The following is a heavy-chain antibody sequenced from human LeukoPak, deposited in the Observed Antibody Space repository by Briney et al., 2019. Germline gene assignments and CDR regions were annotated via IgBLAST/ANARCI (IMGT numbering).Heavy chain of an antibody. V-gene: IGHV1-46*01. CDR1: GYTFTNYY. J-gene: IGHJ4*02. CDR3: ASAWTVLSTFDY. CDR2: INPSGSST. Sequence: ASVKVSCTASGYTFTNYYMNWVRPAPGQGLEWMGTINPSGSSTNYAQKFQGRVTVTRDTSTSTVYMELSSLRSDDTAVYYCASAWTVLSTFDYWGQGTLVTVSS. D-gene: IGHD3-16*02.